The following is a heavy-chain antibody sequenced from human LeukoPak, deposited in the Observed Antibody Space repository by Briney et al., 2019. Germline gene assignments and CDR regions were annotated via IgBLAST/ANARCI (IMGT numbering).Heavy chain of an antibody. CDR3: ARDWRYYEYLDY. CDR2: ITQGGGEK. Sequence: GASLRLSCASAGCTSSDHWMSLVRQAPGKGLEWVANITQGGGEKYYVASVKGRITISRDNAKDSLYLQMNRLRAEDTAVYYCARDWRYYEYLDYWGQGTLVTVSS. V-gene: IGHV3-7*04. D-gene: IGHD3-22*01. CDR1: GCTSSDHW. J-gene: IGHJ4*02.